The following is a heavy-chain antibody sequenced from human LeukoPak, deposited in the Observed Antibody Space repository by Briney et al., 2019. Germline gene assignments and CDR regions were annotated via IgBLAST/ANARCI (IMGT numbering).Heavy chain of an antibody. Sequence: PSETLSLTCAVSGRSIRSRGYSWSWIRQPAGKGLEWIGYIFSSGSTYYNPSLKSQITISIDTSKNQLSLKLNSVTAADTAVYYCARDKTGIFDYWGRGTLVTVSS. D-gene: IGHD7-27*01. CDR2: IFSSGST. CDR1: GRSIRSRGYS. V-gene: IGHV4-30-4*07. J-gene: IGHJ4*02. CDR3: ARDKTGIFDY.